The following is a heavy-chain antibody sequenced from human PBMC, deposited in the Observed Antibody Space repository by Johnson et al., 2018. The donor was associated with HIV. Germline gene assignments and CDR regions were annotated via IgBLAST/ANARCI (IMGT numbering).Heavy chain of an antibody. CDR2: INWNGGST. CDR1: GFTFDDYG. Sequence: VHLVESGGGVVQPGRSLRLSCAASGFTFDDYGMSWVRQTPGKGLEWVSGINWNGGSTGYADSVKGRFTISRDNAKNSLYLQMNSLRAEDTALYYCARDRGGRERNYDFWSGYYGGDAFDIWGQGTMVTVSS. J-gene: IGHJ3*02. D-gene: IGHD3-3*01. CDR3: ARDRGGRERNYDFWSGYYGGDAFDI. V-gene: IGHV3-20*04.